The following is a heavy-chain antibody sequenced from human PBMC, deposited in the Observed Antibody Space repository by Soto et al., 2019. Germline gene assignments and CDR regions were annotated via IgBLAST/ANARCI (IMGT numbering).Heavy chain of an antibody. V-gene: IGHV3-30*18. Sequence: QVQLVESGGGVVQPGRSLRLSCAASGFTFSSYGMHWVRQAPGKGLEWVAVISYDGSNKYYADSVKGRFTISRDNSKNTLYLQMNSLRAEDTAVYYCAKRVPAAMYTLNLGYFDYWGQGTLVTVSS. CDR2: ISYDGSNK. CDR3: AKRVPAAMYTLNLGYFDY. CDR1: GFTFSSYG. D-gene: IGHD2-2*01. J-gene: IGHJ4*02.